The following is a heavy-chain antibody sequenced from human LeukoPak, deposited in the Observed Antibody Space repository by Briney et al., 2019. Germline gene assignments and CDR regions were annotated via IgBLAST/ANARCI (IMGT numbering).Heavy chain of an antibody. J-gene: IGHJ6*03. Sequence: SATLSLTCAVYGGSFSGYYWSWIRQPPGKGLEWIGEINHSGSTNYNPSLKSRVTISVDTSKNQFSLKLSSVTAADTAVYYCARLRFLEWTNYYYYMDVWGKGTTATVSS. CDR2: INHSGST. CDR1: GGSFSGYY. V-gene: IGHV4-34*01. D-gene: IGHD3-3*01. CDR3: ARLRFLEWTNYYYYMDV.